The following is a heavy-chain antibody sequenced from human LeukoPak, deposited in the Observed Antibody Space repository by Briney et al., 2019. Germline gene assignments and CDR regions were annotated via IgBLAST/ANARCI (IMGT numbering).Heavy chain of an antibody. CDR2: IKQDGSEK. CDR3: ARVHHHCSSTSCYFWENALMPGEWDY. V-gene: IGHV3-7*01. D-gene: IGHD2-2*01. Sequence: PGGSLRLSCAASGFTFSSYWMSWVRQAPGKGLEWVANIKQDGSEKYYVDSVKGRFTISRDNAKNSLYLQMNSLRAEDTAVYYCARVHHHCSSTSCYFWENALMPGEWDYWGQGTLVTVSS. CDR1: GFTFSSYW. J-gene: IGHJ4*02.